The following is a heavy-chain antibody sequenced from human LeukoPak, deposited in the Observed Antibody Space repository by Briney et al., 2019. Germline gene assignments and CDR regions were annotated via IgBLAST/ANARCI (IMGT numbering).Heavy chain of an antibody. CDR2: IYSGGTT. D-gene: IGHD3-10*01. V-gene: IGHV3-53*01. J-gene: IGHJ4*02. Sequence: PGGSLRLSCAVSGFTAGSNYMTWVRQAPGKGLDWVSVIYSGGTTYYADSVKGRFTISRDSSKNTLYLQMNSLRAEDTAVYYCASSVYSGSPTKTFDYWGQGTLVTVSS. CDR1: GFTAGSNY. CDR3: ASSVYSGSPTKTFDY.